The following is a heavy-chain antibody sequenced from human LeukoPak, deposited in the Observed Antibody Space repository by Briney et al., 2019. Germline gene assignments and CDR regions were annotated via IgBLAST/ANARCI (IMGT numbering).Heavy chain of an antibody. CDR1: GGSLSSYY. CDR3: ARDVAEEMGEFDY. CDR2: IYYSGST. Sequence: SETLSLTCTVSGGSLSSYYWSWIRQPPGKGLEWIGYIYYSGSTTYNPSLKSRVTISVDTSKNQFSLKLRSVTAADPAVYYCARDVAEEMGEFDYWGQGTLVTVSS. D-gene: IGHD3-16*01. J-gene: IGHJ4*02. V-gene: IGHV4-59*01.